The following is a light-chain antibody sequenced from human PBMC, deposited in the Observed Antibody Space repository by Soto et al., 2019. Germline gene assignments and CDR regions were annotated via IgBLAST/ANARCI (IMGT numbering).Light chain of an antibody. J-gene: IGKJ2*01. Sequence: ESVLTQSPGTLSLSPGERATLSCRATQSITNNYFAWYQQKPGQSTKLLIYGVSSRATDIPDRFSGSGSWTDFTLTISRLEPEDFVVYYCQQYSTLPHTFGQGTKLEVK. CDR1: QSITNNY. CDR3: QQYSTLPHT. V-gene: IGKV3-20*01. CDR2: GVS.